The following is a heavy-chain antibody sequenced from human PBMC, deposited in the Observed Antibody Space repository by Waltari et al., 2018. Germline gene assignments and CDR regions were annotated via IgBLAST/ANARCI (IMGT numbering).Heavy chain of an antibody. CDR1: GVSISSGDDH. CDR3: ARADYYYDKNWFDP. D-gene: IGHD3-22*01. CDR2: VEYSGST. J-gene: IGHJ5*02. Sequence: QVQLQESGPGLVKPSQTLSLTCTVSGVSISSGDDHWNWIRQPPGKGLAWIGYVEYSGSTYYNPSLQSRLTISVDTSKNQFYLHLNSVTAADTAVYYCARADYYYDKNWFDPWGQGTPVTVSS. V-gene: IGHV4-30-4*08.